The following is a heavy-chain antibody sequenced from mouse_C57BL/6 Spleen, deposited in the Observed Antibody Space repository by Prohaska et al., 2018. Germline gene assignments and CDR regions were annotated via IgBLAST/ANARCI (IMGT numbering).Heavy chain of an antibody. V-gene: IGHV1-52*01. CDR2: IDPSDSET. J-gene: IGHJ1*03. CDR3: ASHYGSSYWYFDV. Sequence: QVQLQQPGAELVRPGSSVKLSCKASGYTFTRYWMHWVKQRPIQGLEWIGNIDPSDSETHYNQKFKDKATLTVDKSSSTAYMQLSSLTSEDSAVYYCASHYGSSYWYFDVWGTGTTVTVSS. CDR1: GYTFTRYW. D-gene: IGHD1-1*01.